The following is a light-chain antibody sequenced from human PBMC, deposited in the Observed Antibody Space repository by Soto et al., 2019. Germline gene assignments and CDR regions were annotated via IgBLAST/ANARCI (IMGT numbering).Light chain of an antibody. CDR1: QSISSW. Sequence: DIQMTQSPSTLSASVGDRVTITCRASQSISSWLAWFQQKPGKAPKVLIYKASGLESGVPSRFSGSGSGTEFTLTISSLQPDDFATYYCQQYRSYSWTCGQGTKVEIK. J-gene: IGKJ1*01. CDR3: QQYRSYSWT. CDR2: KAS. V-gene: IGKV1-5*03.